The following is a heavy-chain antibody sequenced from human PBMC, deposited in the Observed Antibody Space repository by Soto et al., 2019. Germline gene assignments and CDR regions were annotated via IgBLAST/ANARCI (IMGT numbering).Heavy chain of an antibody. CDR3: ARGRGYSGDDHYYYFDMNV. CDR2: SIPIFGTA. J-gene: IGHJ6*02. CDR1: GGTFSNYP. D-gene: IGHD5-12*01. Sequence: SVKVSCKASGGTFSNYPITWVRQAPGEGLEWMGGSIPIFGTANYAQKFQGRVTISVDESTSTAYMELSSLRSEDTAVYYCARGRGYSGDDHYYYFDMNVWGQGTTVTVSS. V-gene: IGHV1-69*13.